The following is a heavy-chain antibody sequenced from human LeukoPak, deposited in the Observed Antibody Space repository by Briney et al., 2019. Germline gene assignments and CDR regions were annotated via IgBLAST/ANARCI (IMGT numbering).Heavy chain of an antibody. CDR1: GLTFSDYY. J-gene: IGHJ4*02. CDR3: ARSVTGNDPYFDY. D-gene: IGHD1-20*01. V-gene: IGHV3-11*01. CDR2: ISSSGSTI. Sequence: PGGSLRLSCAASGLTFSDYYMSWIREAPGKGLEWVSYISSSGSTIYYADSVKGRFTISRDNAKNSLYLQMNSLRAEDTAVYYCARSVTGNDPYFDYWGQGTLVTVSS.